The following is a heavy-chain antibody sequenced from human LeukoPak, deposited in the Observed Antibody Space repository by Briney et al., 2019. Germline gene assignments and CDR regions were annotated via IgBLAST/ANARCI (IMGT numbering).Heavy chain of an antibody. V-gene: IGHV4-39*07. CDR3: AGYVVVVAVFDY. D-gene: IGHD2-15*01. CDR2: IYYSGST. CDR1: GGSISSSSYY. Sequence: SETLSLTCTVSGGSISSSSYYWGWIRQPPGKGLEWIGSIYYSGSTYYNPSLKSRVTILVDTSKNQFSLKLSSVTAADTAVYYCAGYVVVVAVFDYWGQGTLVTVSS. J-gene: IGHJ4*02.